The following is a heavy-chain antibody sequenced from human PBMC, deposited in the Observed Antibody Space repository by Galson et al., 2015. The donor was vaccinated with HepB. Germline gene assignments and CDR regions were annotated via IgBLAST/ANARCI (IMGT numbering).Heavy chain of an antibody. D-gene: IGHD5-24*01. V-gene: IGHV5-10-1*01. CDR2: IDPSDSYT. CDR1: GYSFTSYW. J-gene: IGHJ6*04. CDR3: ARGARMATTTPYYYGMDV. Sequence: QSGAEVTKPGESLRISCKGSGYSFTSYWISWVRQMPGKGLEWMGRIDPSDSYTNYSPSFQGHVTISADKSISTAYLQWSSLKASDTAMYYCARGARMATTTPYYYGMDVWGKGTTVTVSS.